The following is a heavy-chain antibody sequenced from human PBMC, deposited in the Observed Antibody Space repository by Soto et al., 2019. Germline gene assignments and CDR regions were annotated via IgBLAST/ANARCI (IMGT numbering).Heavy chain of an antibody. CDR3: ARDVSYDGSGWANWFDP. J-gene: IGHJ5*02. V-gene: IGHV4-31*03. CDR1: GGSVNSGDYY. D-gene: IGHD3-22*01. CDR2: IHYSGNT. Sequence: QVQLQESGPGLVKPSQTLSLTCSVSGGSVNSGDYYWSWIRQHPGKGLEWIGYIHYSGNTYYNPSLKSRVTTSLDTSQNQFPLKLSSVTAADTAVYYCARDVSYDGSGWANWFDPWGQGTLVTVSS.